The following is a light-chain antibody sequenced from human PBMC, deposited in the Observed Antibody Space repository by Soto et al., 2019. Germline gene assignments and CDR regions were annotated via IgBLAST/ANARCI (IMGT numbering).Light chain of an antibody. J-gene: IGKJ5*01. CDR2: GAT. V-gene: IGKV3-11*01. CDR3: QQRSNWPSIT. CDR1: HSVTSDY. Sequence: EIVLTKSPGTLSLSPWERATLSCMASHSVTSDYLAWYQQKPGQAPRLLIYGATKRATGIPDRFSGSGSGTDFTLTISSLEPEDFAVYYCQQRSNWPSITFGQGTRLEIK.